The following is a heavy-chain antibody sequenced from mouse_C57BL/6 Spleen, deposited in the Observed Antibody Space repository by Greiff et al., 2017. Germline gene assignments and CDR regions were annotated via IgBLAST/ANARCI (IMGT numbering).Heavy chain of an antibody. V-gene: IGHV1-69*01. CDR3: ARNHYDYDEAFDY. Sequence: QVQLQQPGAELVMPGASVKLSCKASGYTFTSYWMHWVKQRPGQGLEWIGELDPSDSYTNYNQKFKGKSTLTVDKSSSTAYMQLSSLTSEDSAVYYCARNHYDYDEAFDYWGQGTTLTVSS. D-gene: IGHD2-4*01. CDR2: LDPSDSYT. J-gene: IGHJ2*01. CDR1: GYTFTSYW.